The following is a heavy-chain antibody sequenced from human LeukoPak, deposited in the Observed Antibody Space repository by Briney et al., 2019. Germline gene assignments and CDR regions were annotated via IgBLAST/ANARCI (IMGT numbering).Heavy chain of an antibody. CDR2: IYHSGST. D-gene: IGHD2-8*01. Sequence: PSGTLSLTCAVSGGSISSSDWWSWVRQPPGKGLEWIGEIYHSGSTNYNPSLKSRVTISVDTSKNQFSLKLSSVTAADTAVYYCARDLMRGNEGFDYWGQGTLVPVSS. J-gene: IGHJ4*02. CDR3: ARDLMRGNEGFDY. CDR1: GGSISSSDW. V-gene: IGHV4-4*02.